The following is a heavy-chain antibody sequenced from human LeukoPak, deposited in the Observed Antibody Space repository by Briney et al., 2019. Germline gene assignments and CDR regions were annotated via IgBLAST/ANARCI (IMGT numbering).Heavy chain of an antibody. Sequence: GGSLRLSCATSGYTFSNYGMHWVRQAPGKGLEWVAVIWFDGSQQYYADSVKGRFTISRDSSENTIYLQMNGLRAEDTAVYYRARAMGAYPNENWLDPWGQGTLVTVSS. CDR3: ARAMGAYPNENWLDP. CDR2: IWFDGSQQ. J-gene: IGHJ5*02. D-gene: IGHD1-26*01. V-gene: IGHV3-33*01. CDR1: GYTFSNYG.